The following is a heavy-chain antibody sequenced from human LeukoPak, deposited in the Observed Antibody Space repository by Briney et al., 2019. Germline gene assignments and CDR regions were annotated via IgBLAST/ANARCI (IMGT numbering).Heavy chain of an antibody. D-gene: IGHD6-13*01. Sequence: PSETLSLTCTVSGGSISNYYWTWIRQPAGKGLEWIGRIYTGGSTDYNPSLKSRVTMSVDTSKNQFSLKLNSVTAADTAVYYCARIGSSSCPDCNYWGQGTLVTVSS. V-gene: IGHV4-4*07. CDR3: ARIGSSSCPDCNY. CDR2: IYTGGST. J-gene: IGHJ4*02. CDR1: GGSISNYY.